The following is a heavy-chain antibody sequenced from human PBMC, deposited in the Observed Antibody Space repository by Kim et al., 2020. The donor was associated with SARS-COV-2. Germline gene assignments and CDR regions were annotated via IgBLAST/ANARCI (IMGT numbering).Heavy chain of an antibody. V-gene: IGHV4-31*03. J-gene: IGHJ5*02. CDR3: ARYCSSTSCRWFDP. CDR1: GGSISSGGYY. D-gene: IGHD2-2*01. CDR2: IYYSGST. Sequence: SETLSLTCTVSGGSISSGGYYWSWIRQYPGKGLEWIGYIYYSGSTYCNPSLRSRVSISVDTSKNQFSLKLNSVTAADTAVYYCARYCSSTSCRWFDPWGQGTLVTLSS.